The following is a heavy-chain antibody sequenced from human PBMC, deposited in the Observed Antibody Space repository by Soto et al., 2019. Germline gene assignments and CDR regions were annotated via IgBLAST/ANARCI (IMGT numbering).Heavy chain of an antibody. CDR3: ALGGYWVTTYYYYYGMDV. V-gene: IGHV4-39*01. CDR1: GGSISGSSYY. D-gene: IGHD3-22*01. J-gene: IGHJ6*02. CDR2: IYYSGNT. Sequence: SETLSLTCTVSGGSISGSSYYWGWIRQPPGKGLEWIGSIYYSGNTYYNSSLKSRVTISVDMSKNQFSLKLSSVTAADTAVYYCALGGYWVTTYYYYYGMDVWVHGTTVTVAS.